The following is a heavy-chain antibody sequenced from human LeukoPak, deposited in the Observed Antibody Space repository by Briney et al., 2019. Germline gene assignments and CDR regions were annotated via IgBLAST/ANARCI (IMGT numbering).Heavy chain of an antibody. D-gene: IGHD2-2*01. Sequence: GGSLRLSCEASGFTFRTFAMSWVRQAPGKGLEWLSGISASGHYIYQADSVKGRFTISRDNSKNTLYIEINSLRVEDTAVYYCARNGSWGDYQFYFYMDVWGKGTTVTVSS. CDR1: GFTFRTFA. J-gene: IGHJ6*03. CDR3: ARNGSWGDYQFYFYMDV. V-gene: IGHV3-23*01. CDR2: ISASGHYI.